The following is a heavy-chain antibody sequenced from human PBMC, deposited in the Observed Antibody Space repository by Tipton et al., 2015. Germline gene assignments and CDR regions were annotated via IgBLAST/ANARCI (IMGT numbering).Heavy chain of an antibody. CDR3: ARHFKFGGVIAFDL. V-gene: IGHV4-31*03. CDR2: IHYSGKT. D-gene: IGHD3-16*02. Sequence: TLSLTCNVSGGSINRDGYYWSWIRHFPGTGLEWIGYIHYSGKTFYNPSLKRRLAMSVDTSKSQFSLQLSSVTAADTAVYYCARHFKFGGVIAFDLWGQGTLVTVSS. J-gene: IGHJ4*01. CDR1: GGSINRDGYY.